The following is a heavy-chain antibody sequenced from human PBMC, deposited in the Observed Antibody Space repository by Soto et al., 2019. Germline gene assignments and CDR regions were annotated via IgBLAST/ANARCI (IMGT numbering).Heavy chain of an antibody. CDR1: GGTFSSYT. Sequence: SVKVSCKASGGTFSSYTISWVRQAPGQGLEWMGRIIPILGIANYAQKFQGRVTITADKSTSTAYMELSSLRSEDTAVYYCARAPGVGYYYYYYMDVWGKGTTVTVSS. CDR3: ARAPGVGYYYYYYMDV. J-gene: IGHJ6*03. D-gene: IGHD3-3*01. V-gene: IGHV1-69*02. CDR2: IIPILGIA.